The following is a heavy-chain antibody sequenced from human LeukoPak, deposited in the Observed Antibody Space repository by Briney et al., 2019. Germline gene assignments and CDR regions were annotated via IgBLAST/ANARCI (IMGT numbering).Heavy chain of an antibody. CDR2: INHSGST. Sequence: PSETLSLTSAVYGGSFSGYYWSWIRQPPGKGLEWSGEINHSGSTNYNPSPKSLVNISVDTSKNQLSLKLSSVPAADTAVYYCARTRITMVRGVSKLNYYGMDVWGNGTTVTVSS. CDR3: ARTRITMVRGVSKLNYYGMDV. J-gene: IGHJ6*04. CDR1: GGSFSGYY. D-gene: IGHD3-10*01. V-gene: IGHV4-34*01.